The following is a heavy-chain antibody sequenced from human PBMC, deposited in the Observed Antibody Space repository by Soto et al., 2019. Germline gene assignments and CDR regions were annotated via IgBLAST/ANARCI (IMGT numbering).Heavy chain of an antibody. V-gene: IGHV3-48*01. CDR1: GFTFSSYS. CDR2: ISSSSSTI. J-gene: IGHJ4*02. CDR3: ARDLNSGHFDY. Sequence: PGGSLRLSCAASGFTFSSYSMDWVRQAPGKGLEWVSYISSSSSTIYYADSVKGRFTISRDNAKNSLYLQMNSLRAEDTAVYYCARDLNSGHFDYWGQGTLVTVSS. D-gene: IGHD2-15*01.